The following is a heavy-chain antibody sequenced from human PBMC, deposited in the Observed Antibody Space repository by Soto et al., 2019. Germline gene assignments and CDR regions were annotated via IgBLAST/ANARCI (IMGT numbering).Heavy chain of an antibody. D-gene: IGHD3-16*01. CDR3: AREGGWGAPRDFDI. J-gene: IGHJ3*02. CDR1: GFTVSSNY. CDR2: IYSGGST. Sequence: GGSLRLSCAASGFTVSSNYMSWVRQAPGKGLEWVSVIYSGGSTYYADSVKGRFTISRDNSKNTLYLQMNSLRAEDTAVYYCAREGGWGAPRDFDIWGQGTMVTVSS. V-gene: IGHV3-53*01.